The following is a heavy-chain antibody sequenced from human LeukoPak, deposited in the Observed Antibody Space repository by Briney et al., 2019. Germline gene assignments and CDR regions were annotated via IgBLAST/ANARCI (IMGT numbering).Heavy chain of an antibody. Sequence: GGSLRLSCATSGFIFSDYYMSWIRQAPGKGLEWVSYITRSGSPIFYADSVEGRFTISRDNAKNSLYLQMNSLRAEDTAIYYCARGVVYYDFWSGLYWGQGTSVTVSS. CDR1: GFIFSDYY. CDR2: ITRSGSPI. J-gene: IGHJ4*02. CDR3: ARGVVYYDFWSGLY. D-gene: IGHD3-3*01. V-gene: IGHV3-11*01.